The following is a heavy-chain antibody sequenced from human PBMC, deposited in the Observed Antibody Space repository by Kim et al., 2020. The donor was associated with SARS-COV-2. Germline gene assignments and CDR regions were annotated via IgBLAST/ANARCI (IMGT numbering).Heavy chain of an antibody. V-gene: IGHV3-15*01. CDR2: IKSKTDGGTT. CDR1: GFTFSNAW. D-gene: IGHD3-10*01. J-gene: IGHJ6*02. Sequence: GGSLRLSCAASGFTFSNAWMSWVRQAPGKALEWVGRIKSKTDGGTTDYAAPVKGRFTISRDDSKNTLYLQMNSLKTEDTAVYYCTTDPGILGPYGMDIWGQRTTVTISS. CDR3: TTDPGILGPYGMDI.